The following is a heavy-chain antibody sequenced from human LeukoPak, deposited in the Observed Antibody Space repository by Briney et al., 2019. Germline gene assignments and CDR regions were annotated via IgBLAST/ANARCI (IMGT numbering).Heavy chain of an antibody. D-gene: IGHD2-2*03. CDR1: GFTFSSYE. J-gene: IGHJ5*02. CDR3: ARGTGYCLDP. Sequence: GGSLRLSCAASGFTFSSYEMNWVRQAPGKGLEWVSYISSSDSSIYYADSVKGRSTISRDNAKNSLYLQMNSLRAEDRAVYYCARGTGYCLDPWGQGTLVTVSS. V-gene: IGHV3-48*03. CDR2: ISSSDSSI.